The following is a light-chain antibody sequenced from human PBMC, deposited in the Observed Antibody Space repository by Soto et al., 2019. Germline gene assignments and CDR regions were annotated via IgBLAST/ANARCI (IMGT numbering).Light chain of an antibody. J-gene: IGLJ1*01. CDR3: SSRRSDITYV. V-gene: IGLV2-14*01. CDR2: EVS. Sequence: QSVLTQPASVSGSPGQSVTISCTGSSSDVGAYNYVSWYQQHPGRAPKLMIYEVSNRPSGVSNRFSGSKSGNTASLTISGLLAEDDADYYCSSRRSDITYVFGTGTKLTVL. CDR1: SSDVGAYNY.